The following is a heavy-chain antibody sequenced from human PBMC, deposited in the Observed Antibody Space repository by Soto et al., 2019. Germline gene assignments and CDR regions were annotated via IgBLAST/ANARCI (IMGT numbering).Heavy chain of an antibody. J-gene: IGHJ4*02. CDR1: GYTFTSYG. D-gene: IGHD2-15*01. Sequence: ASVKVSCKASGYTFTSYGISWVRQAPGQGLEWMGWISAYNGNTNYAQKLQGRVTMNTDTYESTAYMELRSLRSDDTAVYYCARDTPAIVVVVAATYYWGQGTLVTVSS. CDR3: ARDTPAIVVVVAATYY. CDR2: ISAYNGNT. V-gene: IGHV1-18*01.